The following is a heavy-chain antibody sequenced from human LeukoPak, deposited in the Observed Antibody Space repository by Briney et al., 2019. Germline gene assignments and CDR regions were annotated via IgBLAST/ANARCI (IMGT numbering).Heavy chain of an antibody. D-gene: IGHD3-22*01. J-gene: IGHJ4*02. CDR2: ISGSGGST. CDR1: GLTFSSYA. CDR3: ARRSPYYDSSGYYLDY. V-gene: IGHV3-23*01. Sequence: GGSLRLSCAASGLTFSSYAMIWVRQAPGKGLERVSAISGSGGSTYYADSVKGRFTISRDNSKNTLYLQMNSLRAEDTAVYYCARRSPYYDSSGYYLDYWGQGTLVTVSS.